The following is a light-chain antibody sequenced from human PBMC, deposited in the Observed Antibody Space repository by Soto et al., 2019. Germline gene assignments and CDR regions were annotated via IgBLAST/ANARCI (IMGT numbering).Light chain of an antibody. Sequence: QSALTQPRSVSGSPGQSVTISCTGTSSDVGGYNYVSWYQQHPGKAPKLMIYDVSKRPSGVPDRFSGSKSGNTASLTISGLQAEDDADYYCCSYAGSPCVFGTGTKLTVL. CDR3: CSYAGSPCV. J-gene: IGLJ1*01. V-gene: IGLV2-11*01. CDR2: DVS. CDR1: SSDVGGYNY.